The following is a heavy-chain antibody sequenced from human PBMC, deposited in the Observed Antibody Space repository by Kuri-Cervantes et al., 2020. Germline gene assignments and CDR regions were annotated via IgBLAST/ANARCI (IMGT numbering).Heavy chain of an antibody. CDR1: GYTFTGYY. J-gene: IGHJ4*03. V-gene: IGHV1-2*04. CDR2: INPNSGGT. D-gene: IGHD3-22*01. CDR3: ARLMSSEIDYYEQIGYFDY. Sequence: ASVKVSCKASGYTFTGYYMHWVRQAPGQGLEWMGWINPNSGGTNYAQKFQGWVTMTRDTSISTAYMELSRLRSDDTAVYYCARLMSSEIDYYEQIGYFDYWGQGTLVTVSS.